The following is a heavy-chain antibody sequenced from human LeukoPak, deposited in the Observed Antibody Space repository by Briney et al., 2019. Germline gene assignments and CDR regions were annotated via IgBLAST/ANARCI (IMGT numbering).Heavy chain of an antibody. CDR3: ARDSGSGNNDY. Sequence: ASVKVSCMASGYTFTSYAIHWVRQAPGQRLEWMGWISAGNGNTKYSQNFQGRVTFISNTSATTAFMELSSLRSVDAAVYYCARDSGSGNNDYWGQGTLVTVSS. CDR2: ISAGNGNT. V-gene: IGHV1-3*01. J-gene: IGHJ4*02. D-gene: IGHD1-26*01. CDR1: GYTFTSYA.